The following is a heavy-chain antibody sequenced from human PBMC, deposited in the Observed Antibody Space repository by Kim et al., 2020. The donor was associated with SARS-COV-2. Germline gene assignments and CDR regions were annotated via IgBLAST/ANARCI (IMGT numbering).Heavy chain of an antibody. CDR2: INHSRST. J-gene: IGHJ4*02. Sequence: SETLSLTCAVYGGSFSGYYWSWIRQPPGKGLEWIGEINHSRSTNYNPSLKSRVTISVDTSKNQFSLKLSSVTAADTAVYYCARGRNRRYYYDSSGYFPPDYWGQGTLVTVSS. V-gene: IGHV4-34*01. CDR3: ARGRNRRYYYDSSGYFPPDY. D-gene: IGHD3-22*01. CDR1: GGSFSGYY.